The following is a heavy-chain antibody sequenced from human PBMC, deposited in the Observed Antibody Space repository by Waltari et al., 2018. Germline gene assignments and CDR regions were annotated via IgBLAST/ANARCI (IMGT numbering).Heavy chain of an antibody. V-gene: IGHV1-18*01. D-gene: IGHD3-22*01. CDR1: GYTFTSYG. Sequence: QVQLVQSGAEVKKPGASVKVSCKASGYTFTSYGIIWVRPAPGQGLEWMGWISDYNGNTNYAQKLQGRVTMTTDTAMSTAYMELRSLRSDDTAVYYCARGDYYDSSGHAFDIWGQGTMVTVSS. CDR2: ISDYNGNT. J-gene: IGHJ3*02. CDR3: ARGDYYDSSGHAFDI.